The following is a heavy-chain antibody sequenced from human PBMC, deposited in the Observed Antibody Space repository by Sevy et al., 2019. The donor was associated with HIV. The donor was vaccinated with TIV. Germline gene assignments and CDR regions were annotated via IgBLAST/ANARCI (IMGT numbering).Heavy chain of an antibody. CDR2: ISGSSSAI. D-gene: IGHD5-12*01. J-gene: IGHJ6*02. CDR3: ITDPAYRGYDEEVINYYFYGMDV. V-gene: IGHV3-48*01. Sequence: GGSLRLSCAASGFSFSSYTMNWVRQAPGKGLEWVSSISGSSSAIYSSDSVKGRFTISRDNAKNSLFLQMNSLKTEDTAVYYCITDPAYRGYDEEVINYYFYGMDVWGQGTTVTVSS. CDR1: GFSFSSYT.